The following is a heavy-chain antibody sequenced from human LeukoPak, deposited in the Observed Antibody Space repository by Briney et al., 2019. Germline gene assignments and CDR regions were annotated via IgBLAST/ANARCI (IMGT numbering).Heavy chain of an antibody. V-gene: IGHV4-39*01. D-gene: IGHD5-18*01. Sequence: SETLSLTRTVSGGSISSSSYYWGWIRQPPGKGLEWIGSIYYSGSTYYNPSLKSRVTISVDTSKNQFSLKLSSVTAADTAVYYCARHWARRAMGYYWGQGTLVTVSS. J-gene: IGHJ4*02. CDR1: GGSISSSSYY. CDR3: ARHWARRAMGYY. CDR2: IYYSGST.